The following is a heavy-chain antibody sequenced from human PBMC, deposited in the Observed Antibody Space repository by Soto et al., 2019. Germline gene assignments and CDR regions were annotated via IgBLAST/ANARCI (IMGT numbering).Heavy chain of an antibody. CDR1: GFIFNDYY. CDR3: ALYAAEGTTFFDH. V-gene: IGHV3-11*06. D-gene: IGHD4-17*01. Sequence: VQLVESGGGLVKPGGSLTLSCAASGFIFNDYYMSWIRQAPGTGLEWFSNISGSSGSKKYADAGKGRFTISRDNAKKSLYLEMHRLRAEATAVYYCALYAAEGTTFFDHWGQGPLVTVS. J-gene: IGHJ4*02. CDR2: ISGSSGSK.